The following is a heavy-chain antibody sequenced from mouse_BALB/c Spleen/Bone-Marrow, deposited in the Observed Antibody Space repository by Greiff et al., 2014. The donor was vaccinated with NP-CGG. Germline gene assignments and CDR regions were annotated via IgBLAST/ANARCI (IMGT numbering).Heavy chain of an antibody. D-gene: IGHD2-14*01. J-gene: IGHJ1*01. CDR3: ARSYRFWYFDV. Sequence: QVQLKESGSVLVRPGASVKLSCKASGYTFTSSWMHWAKQRPGQGLEWIGDIHPNSGNTNYNEKFRGKATLTVDTSSNTAYVDLSSLTSEDSAVYYCARSYRFWYFDVWGAGTTVTVSS. V-gene: IGHV1S130*01. CDR1: GYTFTSSW. CDR2: IHPNSGNT.